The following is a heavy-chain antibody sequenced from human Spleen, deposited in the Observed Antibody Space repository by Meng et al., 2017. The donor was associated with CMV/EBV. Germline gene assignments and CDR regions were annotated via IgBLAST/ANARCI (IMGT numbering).Heavy chain of an antibody. CDR1: GFTFSGYS. CDR2: IKKDGSEK. Sequence: GESLKISCAASGFTFSGYSMSWVRQAPGKGLEWVANIKKDGSEKYYADSVMGRFTISRDNAKNSLYLQLHSLRAEDTTVYYCARVNRNRGRYQENYYDVMDVWGQGTLVTVSS. V-gene: IGHV3-7*01. D-gene: IGHD2-2*01. CDR3: ARVNRNRGRYQENYYDVMDV. J-gene: IGHJ6*02.